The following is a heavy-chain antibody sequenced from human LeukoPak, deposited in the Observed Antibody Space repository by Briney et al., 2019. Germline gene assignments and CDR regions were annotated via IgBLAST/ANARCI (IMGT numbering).Heavy chain of an antibody. CDR1: GFTFSSYA. CDR3: AKGSRYCSGGSCYPADY. J-gene: IGHJ4*02. V-gene: IGHV3-23*01. Sequence: PGGSLRLSCAASGFTFSSYAMSCARQAPGKGLEWVSAISGSGGSTYYADSVKGRFTISRDNSKNTLYLQMNSLRAEDTAVYYCAKGSRYCSGGSCYPADYWGQGTLVTVSS. D-gene: IGHD2-15*01. CDR2: ISGSGGST.